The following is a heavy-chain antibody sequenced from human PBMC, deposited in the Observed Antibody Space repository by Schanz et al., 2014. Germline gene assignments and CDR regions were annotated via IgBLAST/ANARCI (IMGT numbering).Heavy chain of an antibody. Sequence: QGQLVESGGGVVQPGKSLRLSCATSGFIFRSFGIHWVRQAPGKGLEWVAVIWSDGTNEYYADSVKGRFTISGDSSKNTLYLQMNSLRAEDTAVYFCAKIERNEDWGQGTLVTVSS. V-gene: IGHV3-33*06. J-gene: IGHJ4*02. CDR3: AKIERNED. CDR1: GFIFRSFG. CDR2: IWSDGTNE. D-gene: IGHD1-1*01.